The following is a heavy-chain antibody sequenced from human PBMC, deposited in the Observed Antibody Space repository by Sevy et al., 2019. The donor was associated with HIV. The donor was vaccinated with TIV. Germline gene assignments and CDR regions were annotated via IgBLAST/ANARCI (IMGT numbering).Heavy chain of an antibody. D-gene: IGHD4-17*01. CDR1: GFTFGSYG. J-gene: IGHJ4*02. CDR3: AKGWGYGDPFGS. CDR2: ISGGGDGT. Sequence: GGSLRLSCAASGFTFGSYGMTWVCQAPGKGLEWVSTISGGGDGTYYADSVKGRFTVSRDNSKNTLYLQMSSLRGDDTAVYYCAKGWGYGDPFGSWGQGTLVTVSS. V-gene: IGHV3-23*01.